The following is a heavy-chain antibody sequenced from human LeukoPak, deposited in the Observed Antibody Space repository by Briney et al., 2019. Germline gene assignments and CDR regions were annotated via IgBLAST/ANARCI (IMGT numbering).Heavy chain of an antibody. J-gene: IGHJ4*02. V-gene: IGHV3-7*05. CDR1: GFTFRNSW. CDR3: ATWRDAWEFDS. D-gene: IGHD1-26*01. CDR2: IKEDGTDK. Sequence: PGGSLRLSCAASGFTFRNSWMTWLRQAPGKGLEWVAHIKEDGTDKYYVDSVTGRFTISRDNTINSLYLQMSSLRAEDTAVYYCATWRDAWEFDSWGQGTLVSVSS.